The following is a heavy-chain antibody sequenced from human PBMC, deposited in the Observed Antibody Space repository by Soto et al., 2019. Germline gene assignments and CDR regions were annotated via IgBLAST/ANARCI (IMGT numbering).Heavy chain of an antibody. J-gene: IGHJ4*02. V-gene: IGHV3-48*02. Sequence: GGSLRLSCAASGFTFSSYSMNWVRQAPGKGLEWVSYISSSSSTIFYADSVKGRFTISRDNAKNSLYLQMNSLRDEDTAVYYWARNPVLEATGKDYWGREPWSPSPQ. D-gene: IGHD1-1*01. CDR2: ISSSSSTI. CDR1: GFTFSSYS. CDR3: ARNPVLEATGKDY.